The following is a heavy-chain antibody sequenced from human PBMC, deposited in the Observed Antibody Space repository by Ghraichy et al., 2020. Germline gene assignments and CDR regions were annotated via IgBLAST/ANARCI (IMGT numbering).Heavy chain of an antibody. D-gene: IGHD3-22*01. Sequence: GGSLRLSCAASGFTFSSYGMHWVRQAPGKGLEWVAVISYDGSNKYYADSVKGRFTISRDNSKNTLYLQMNSLRAEDTAVYYCAIGYCSGGSCPYYYDSSGYTSRYDAFDIWGQGTMVTVSS. CDR3: AIGYCSGGSCPYYYDSSGYTSRYDAFDI. CDR1: GFTFSSYG. CDR2: ISYDGSNK. J-gene: IGHJ3*02. V-gene: IGHV3-30*03.